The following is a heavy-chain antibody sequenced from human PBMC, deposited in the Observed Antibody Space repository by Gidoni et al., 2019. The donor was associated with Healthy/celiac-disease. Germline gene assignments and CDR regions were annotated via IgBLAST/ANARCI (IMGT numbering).Heavy chain of an antibody. D-gene: IGHD5-18*01. CDR3: ARDSQAAMVSNGDY. V-gene: IGHV3-30-3*01. J-gene: IGHJ4*02. Sequence: QVQLVESGGGVVQPGRSLRLSCAASGFTFGSYAMHWVRQAPGKGVEWVAVISYDGSNKYYADSVKGRFTISRDNSKNTLYLQMNSLRAEDTAVYYCARDSQAAMVSNGDYWGQGTLVTVSS. CDR2: ISYDGSNK. CDR1: GFTFGSYA.